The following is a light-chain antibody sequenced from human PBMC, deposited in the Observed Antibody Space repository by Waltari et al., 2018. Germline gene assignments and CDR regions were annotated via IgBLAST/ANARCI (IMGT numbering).Light chain of an antibody. V-gene: IGLV4-69*01. CDR1: SGHTSNI. J-gene: IGLJ3*02. Sequence: QLVLTQSPSASASLGASVKLTCTLSSGHTSNIVAWLQQQPEKGPRYLMKVNSDGSHSKGDEIPARFSGSSSGSGRYLTISSLQSEEEADYYCQTGGHGTWVFGGGTKLTVL. CDR2: VNSDGSH. CDR3: QTGGHGTWV.